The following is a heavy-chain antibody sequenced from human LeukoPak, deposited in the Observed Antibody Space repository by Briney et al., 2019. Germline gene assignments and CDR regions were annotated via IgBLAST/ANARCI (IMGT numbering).Heavy chain of an antibody. CDR3: ATDPALWFGEIPTAY. CDR2: FDPEDGET. CDR1: GYTLTESS. V-gene: IGHV1-24*01. D-gene: IGHD3-10*01. J-gene: IGHJ4*02. Sequence: ASVKVSCKVSGYTLTESSMHWVRQAPGKGLEWMGGFDPEDGETIYAQKFQGRVTMTEDTSTDTAYMELSSLRSEDTAVYYCATDPALWFGEIPTAYWGQGTLVTVSS.